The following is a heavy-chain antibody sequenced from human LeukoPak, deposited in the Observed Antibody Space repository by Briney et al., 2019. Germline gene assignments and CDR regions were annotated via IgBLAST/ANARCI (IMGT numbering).Heavy chain of an antibody. D-gene: IGHD3-22*01. CDR1: GYTFTGYY. J-gene: IGHJ4*02. CDR2: INPNSGGT. CDR3: AAAYYDSGGYYYVDY. V-gene: IGHV1-2*02. Sequence: GASVKVSCKASGYTFTGYYMHWVRQAPGQGLEWMGWINPNSGGTNYAQKFQGRVTMTRDTSISTAYMELSRLRSDDTAVYYCAAAYYDSGGYYYVDYWGQGILVTVSS.